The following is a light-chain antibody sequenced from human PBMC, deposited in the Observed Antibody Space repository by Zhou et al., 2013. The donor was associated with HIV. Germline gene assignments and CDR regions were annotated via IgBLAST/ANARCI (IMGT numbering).Light chain of an antibody. CDR1: ETLHNF. V-gene: IGKV1-39*01. CDR2: AAS. CDR3: QQSYRVPPT. Sequence: DIQMTQSPSSLSASVGSGFNITCRASETLHNFLNWYQQAPRKPPKLLIYAASNLASGVPPRFRGSGSGAEYTLTVSRLEPADSGTYFCQQSYRVPPTFGGGTRVEIK. J-gene: IGKJ4*01.